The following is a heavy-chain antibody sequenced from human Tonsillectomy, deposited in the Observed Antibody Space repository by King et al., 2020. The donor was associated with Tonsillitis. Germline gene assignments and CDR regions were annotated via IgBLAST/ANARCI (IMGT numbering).Heavy chain of an antibody. CDR3: AGGSSGMDV. J-gene: IGHJ6*02. CDR2: ISNISSYI. CDR1: GFIFSSYN. V-gene: IGHV3-21*01. Sequence: VQLVESGGGLVKPGGSLRLSCAASGFIFSSYNMKWVRQAPGKGLEWVSSISNISSYIYYADSVKGRFTISRDNAKNSLYLQMNSLRAEDTAVYYCAGGSSGMDVWGQGTTVTVSS. D-gene: IGHD3-10*01.